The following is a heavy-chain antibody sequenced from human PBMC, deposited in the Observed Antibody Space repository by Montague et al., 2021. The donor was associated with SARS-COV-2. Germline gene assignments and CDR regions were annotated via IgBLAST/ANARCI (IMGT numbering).Heavy chain of an antibody. V-gene: IGHV4-39*01. D-gene: IGHD5-12*01. CDR1: AGSISSTSYY. Sequence: SETLSLTCTVSAGSISSTSYYLGWIRRPPGKGLEWIGCIFYSWCTYYIPSPKSRVTISVDTSKNQFSLKLSSVTAAVTAVYYCARRGYSGYDNHLLVDYWGLGTLVTVSS. CDR3: ARRGYSGYDNHLLVDY. CDR2: IFYSWCT. J-gene: IGHJ4*03.